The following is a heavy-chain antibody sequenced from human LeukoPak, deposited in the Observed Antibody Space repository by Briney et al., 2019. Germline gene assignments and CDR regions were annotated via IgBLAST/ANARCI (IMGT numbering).Heavy chain of an antibody. CDR2: IYHNGRT. CDR3: ARASEGIGYFDT. J-gene: IGHJ4*02. V-gene: IGHV4-59*01. CDR1: GASFSNDY. Sequence: PSETLSLTCTVSGASFSNDYWSWVRQAPGKGLEWIGYIYHNGRTNYSPSLKSRITMSIDTSQNQFSLKLTSVTAADTAVYYCARASEGIGYFDTWGRGSLVPVSS. D-gene: IGHD3-3*01.